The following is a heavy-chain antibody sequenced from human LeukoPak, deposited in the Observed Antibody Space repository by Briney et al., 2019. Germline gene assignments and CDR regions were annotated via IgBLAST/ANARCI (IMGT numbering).Heavy chain of an antibody. CDR3: ANRNWNYEGFDYYYGMDV. CDR2: IYYSGST. D-gene: IGHD1-7*01. Sequence: PSETLSLTCTVSGGSISSSSYYWGWIRQPPGKGLEWIGSIYYSGSTYYNPSLKSRVTISVDTSKNQFSLTLSSVTAADTAVYYCANRNWNYEGFDYYYGMDVWGQGTTVTVSS. J-gene: IGHJ6*02. CDR1: GGSISSSSYY. V-gene: IGHV4-39*01.